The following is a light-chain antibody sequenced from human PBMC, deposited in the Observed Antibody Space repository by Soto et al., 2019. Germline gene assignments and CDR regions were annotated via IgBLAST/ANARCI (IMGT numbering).Light chain of an antibody. CDR1: QAIRIE. J-gene: IGKJ1*01. Sequence: AIQMTQSPSSLSASVGDRVIITCRARQAIRIELGWYQQRPGKAPKLVIYGTSNVQSGVPSRFSGSGSVTDFTLTINGLQPEYVATYYCLEDYSYPRTFGEGTKVDVK. CDR2: GTS. V-gene: IGKV1-6*01. CDR3: LEDYSYPRT.